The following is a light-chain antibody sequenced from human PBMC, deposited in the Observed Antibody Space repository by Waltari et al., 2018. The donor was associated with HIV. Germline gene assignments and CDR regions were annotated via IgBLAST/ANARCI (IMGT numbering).Light chain of an antibody. V-gene: IGKV4-1*01. CDR1: QSVLYSSNNKNY. Sequence: DIVMTQSPDSLAVSLGERATINCKSSQSVLYSSNNKNYLAWYQQKPGQPPKLLIYWASTRESGVPDRFSGSGSGTDFTLTSSSLQAEDVAVYFCQHYYSSLPSFGQGTKLEIK. CDR3: QHYYSSLPS. CDR2: WAS. J-gene: IGKJ2*03.